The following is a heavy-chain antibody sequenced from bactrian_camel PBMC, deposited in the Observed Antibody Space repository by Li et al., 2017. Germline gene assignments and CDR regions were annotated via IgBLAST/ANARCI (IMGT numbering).Heavy chain of an antibody. Sequence: DVQLVESGGGLVQPGGSLRLSCAASGFTFSTYAMTWVRQAPGKGLEWVSTISSGGGSTDYAESVKGRFTISRDNAKNTLSLQMNSLKTEDTAVYYCATAWASVGYWGQGTQVTVS. V-gene: IGHV3S31*01. J-gene: IGHJ4*01. CDR1: GFTFSTYA. CDR3: ATAWASVGY. CDR2: ISSGGGST.